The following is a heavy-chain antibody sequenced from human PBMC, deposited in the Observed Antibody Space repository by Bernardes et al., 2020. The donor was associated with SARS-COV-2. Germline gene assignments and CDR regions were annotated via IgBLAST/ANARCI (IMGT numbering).Heavy chain of an antibody. J-gene: IGHJ3*02. CDR3: ARAFENYYDRSGNYYSDAFDI. CDR2: ISAFNGNT. D-gene: IGHD3-22*01. V-gene: IGHV1-18*01. CDR1: GYSFTSYG. Sequence: APVKVSCKVSGYSFTSYGLSWVRQAPGQGLEWLGWISAFNGNTNYAQKVQDRVTLTADTSTSTVYMELRSLRSDDTAVYYCARAFENYYDRSGNYYSDAFDIWGQGTMVTVSP.